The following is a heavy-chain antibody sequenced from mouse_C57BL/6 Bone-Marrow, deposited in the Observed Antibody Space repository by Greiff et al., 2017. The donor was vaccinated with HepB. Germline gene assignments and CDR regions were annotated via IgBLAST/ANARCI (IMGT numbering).Heavy chain of an antibody. CDR1: GYTFTSYW. Sequence: QVQLQQPGAELVKPGASVKLSCKASGYTFTSYWMQWVKQRPGQGLEWIGEIDPSDSYTNYNQKFKGKATLTVDTSSSTAYMQLSSLTSEDSAVYYCAPNDGLGAYWGQGTLVTVSA. V-gene: IGHV1-50*01. CDR3: APNDGLGAY. J-gene: IGHJ3*01. CDR2: IDPSDSYT. D-gene: IGHD2-3*01.